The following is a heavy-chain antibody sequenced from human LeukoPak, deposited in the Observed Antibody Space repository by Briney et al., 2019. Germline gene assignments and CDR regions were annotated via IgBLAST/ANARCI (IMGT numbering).Heavy chain of an antibody. J-gene: IGHJ1*01. CDR3: ARGGAARLHFQN. D-gene: IGHD6-6*01. Sequence: SETLSLSCTVSGASISTYYWNWIRQPPGEGLEWIGYIYHSGSTNYNPSLQSRVTISVDTSKNQFSLNLNSVTAADTAVYYCARGGAARLHFQNWGQGTLSPSPQ. CDR1: GASISTYY. CDR2: IYHSGST. V-gene: IGHV4-59*01.